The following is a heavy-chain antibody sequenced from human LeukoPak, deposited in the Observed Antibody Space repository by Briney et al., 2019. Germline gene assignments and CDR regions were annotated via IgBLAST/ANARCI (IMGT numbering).Heavy chain of an antibody. D-gene: IGHD2-21*02. CDR1: GGSISSSNW. CDR2: IYHSGST. V-gene: IGHV4-4*02. CDR3: ARSDFVVVTAIPSDY. J-gene: IGHJ4*02. Sequence: SETLSLTCAVSGGSISSSNWWSWVRQPPGKGLEWIGEIYHSGSTNYNPSLKSRVTISVDKSKNQFSLKLSSVTAADTAVYYCARSDFVVVTAIPSDYWGQGTLVTVSS.